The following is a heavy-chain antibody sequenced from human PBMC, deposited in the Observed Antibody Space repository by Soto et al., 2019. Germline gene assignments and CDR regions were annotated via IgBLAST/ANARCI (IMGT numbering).Heavy chain of an antibody. J-gene: IGHJ4*02. Sequence: QVQLQESGPGLVKPSETLSLTCSVSDGSVNTGNYYWSWIRQPPGKGLEWIGHIYYIGTTNYNPSLKSRVTISVDTSKNQFSLKETSVTAADTAVYFCAREEKQVSRSGGDFDYWGQGILVTVSS. V-gene: IGHV4-61*01. CDR1: DGSVNTGNYY. D-gene: IGHD3-16*01. CDR2: IYYIGTT. CDR3: AREEKQVSRSGGDFDY.